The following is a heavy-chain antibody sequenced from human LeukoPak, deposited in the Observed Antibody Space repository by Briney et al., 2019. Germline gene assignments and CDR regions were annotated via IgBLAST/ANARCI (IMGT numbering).Heavy chain of an antibody. D-gene: IGHD4-17*01. V-gene: IGHV1-18*01. CDR2: ISAYNGNT. Sequence: ASVKVSCKASGYTFTSYGISWVRQAPGQGLEWMGWISAYNGNTNYAQKLQGRVTMTTDTSPSTAYMELRSLRSDDTAVYYCARWGDYGDYGFGDYYGMDVWGQGTTVTVSS. CDR1: GYTFTSYG. J-gene: IGHJ6*02. CDR3: ARWGDYGDYGFGDYYGMDV.